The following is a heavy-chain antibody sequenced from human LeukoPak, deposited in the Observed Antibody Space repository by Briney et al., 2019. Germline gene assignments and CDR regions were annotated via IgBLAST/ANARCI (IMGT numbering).Heavy chain of an antibody. CDR3: AKSGPYCDSTSCNYFDY. CDR2: IRYDGSNK. J-gene: IGHJ4*02. CDR1: GFTFSSYG. V-gene: IGHV3-30*02. Sequence: GGSLRLSCAASGFTFSSYGMHWVRQAPGKGLEWVAFIRYDGSNKYYADSVKGRFTISRDNSKNTLYLQMNSLRAEDTAIYYCAKSGPYCDSTSCNYFDYWGQGTLVLVSS. D-gene: IGHD3-22*01.